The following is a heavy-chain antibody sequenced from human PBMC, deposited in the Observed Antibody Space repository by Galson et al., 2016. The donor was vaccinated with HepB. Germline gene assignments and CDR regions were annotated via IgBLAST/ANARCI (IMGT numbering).Heavy chain of an antibody. CDR2: ISYDGNNR. J-gene: IGHJ6*02. Sequence: SLRLSCATSGFTFNNYGINWVRQAPGKGLEWVAVISYDGNNRHYADAVKGRFTISRDSSTNTVYLQMNNLRPEDTAVYFCARDRGLLHYYYGMDVWGQGTTVTVSS. D-gene: IGHD4-17*01. V-gene: IGHV3-33*08. CDR3: ARDRGLLHYYYGMDV. CDR1: GFTFNNYG.